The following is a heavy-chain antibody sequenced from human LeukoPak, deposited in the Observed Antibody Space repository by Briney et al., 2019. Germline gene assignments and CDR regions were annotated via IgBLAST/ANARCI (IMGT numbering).Heavy chain of an antibody. CDR2: MNPNSGNT. V-gene: IGHV1-8*03. Sequence: ASVKVSCKASGYTFTIYDINWVRQATGQGLEWMGWMNPNSGNTGYAQKFQGRVTITRNTSISTAYMELSSLRSEDTAVYYCARGRSGSSFGDYYYYMDVWGKGTTVTVSS. CDR1: GYTFTIYD. D-gene: IGHD2-15*01. CDR3: ARGRSGSSFGDYYYYMDV. J-gene: IGHJ6*03.